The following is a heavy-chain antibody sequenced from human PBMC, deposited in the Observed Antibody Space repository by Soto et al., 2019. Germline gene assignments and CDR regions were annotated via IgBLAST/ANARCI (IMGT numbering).Heavy chain of an antibody. CDR1: GGFISSCNL. Sequence: WETLTLTCTGSGGFISSCNLCCWGRLPAGKLLEVVGDVYRDGSTNYNPSFKSRVTISADKSNNNFSLKLSCVTAADTAVYYCASRNYHGSGSDPGWGHGTLVTV. J-gene: IGHJ4*01. D-gene: IGHD3-10*01. CDR3: ASRNYHGSGSDPG. CDR2: VYRDGST. V-gene: IGHV4-4*02.